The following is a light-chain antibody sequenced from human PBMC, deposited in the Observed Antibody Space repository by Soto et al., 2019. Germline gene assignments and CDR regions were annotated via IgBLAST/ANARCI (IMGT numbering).Light chain of an antibody. CDR3: SSYTSSSTLV. CDR2: DVS. Sequence: QSALTQPASVSGSPGQSITISCTGNSSDVGGYNYVSWYQQDPGKAPKLMIYDVSNRPSGVSNRFSGSKSGNTASLTISGLQAEDEADYYCSSYTSSSTLVFGTGTRSPS. V-gene: IGLV2-14*01. J-gene: IGLJ1*01. CDR1: SSDVGGYNY.